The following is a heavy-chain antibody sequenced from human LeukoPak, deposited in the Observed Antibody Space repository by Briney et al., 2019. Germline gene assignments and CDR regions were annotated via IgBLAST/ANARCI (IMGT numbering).Heavy chain of an antibody. Sequence: PGGSLRLSCAASGFTFSTYTMHWVRQAPGKGLEWVAVISYDGSNKYYADSVKGRFTISRDNSKNTLYPQMNSLRAEDTAVYYCAREGMAGTLGYYYYGMDVWGQGTLVTVSS. V-gene: IGHV3-30*01. CDR3: AREGMAGTLGYYYYGMDV. J-gene: IGHJ6*02. CDR2: ISYDGSNK. D-gene: IGHD6-19*01. CDR1: GFTFSTYT.